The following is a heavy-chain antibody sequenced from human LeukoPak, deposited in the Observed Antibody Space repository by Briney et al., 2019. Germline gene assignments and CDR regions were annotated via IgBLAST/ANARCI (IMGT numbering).Heavy chain of an antibody. Sequence: SETLSLTCTVSGGSISSYYWTWIRQPPGKGLEWIGYIYYSGSTNYNPSLKSRVTISVDTSKNQFSLKVSSVTAADTAVYYCARGAWILTGYFDYWGQGTLVTVSS. D-gene: IGHD3-9*01. CDR2: IYYSGST. CDR3: ARGAWILTGYFDY. CDR1: GGSISSYY. J-gene: IGHJ4*02. V-gene: IGHV4-59*01.